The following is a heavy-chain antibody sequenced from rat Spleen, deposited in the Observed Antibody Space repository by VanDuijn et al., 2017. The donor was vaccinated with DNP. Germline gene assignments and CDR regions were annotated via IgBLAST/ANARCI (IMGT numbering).Heavy chain of an antibody. CDR3: DRNGQYYGPWYFDF. V-gene: IGHV5-58*01. D-gene: IGHD1-6*01. J-gene: IGHJ1*01. CDR1: GFTFSNNW. CDR2: ISSDGGKT. Sequence: EVQLVETGGGLVQPGRSLKLSCVASGFTFSNNWMHWIRQAPGKGLEWVASISSDGGKTFCPDSVKGRFTVSRKNAENTQYLQMDSLRAEDTATYYCDRNGQYYGPWYFDFWGPGTMVTVSS.